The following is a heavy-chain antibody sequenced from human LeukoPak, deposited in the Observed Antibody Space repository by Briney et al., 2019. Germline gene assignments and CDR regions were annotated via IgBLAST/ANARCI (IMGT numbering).Heavy chain of an antibody. J-gene: IGHJ4*02. CDR2: IYRGSST. CDR3: ARDLAY. Sequence: PSETLSLTCTVSSGSISSYYWSWVRQAPGKGLEWVSVIYRGSSTAYADSVKGRFNISRDNSKNTLYLQMNSLRVEDKAVYYCARDLAYWGQGTLVTVSS. CDR1: SGSISSYY. V-gene: IGHV3-53*01.